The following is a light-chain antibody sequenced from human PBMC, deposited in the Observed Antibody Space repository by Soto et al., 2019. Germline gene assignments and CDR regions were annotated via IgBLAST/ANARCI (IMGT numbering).Light chain of an antibody. CDR1: SSDVGGYNY. Sequence: SALTQPRSASGSAGQSITISCTGTSSDVGGYNYVSWYQQHPAKAPKLIIFDVSKRPSGVPNRFSGSKSGNTASLTISGLRAEDEADYYCCSYVGRNTYVFGTGTKATGL. CDR3: CSYVGRNTYV. V-gene: IGLV2-11*01. CDR2: DVS. J-gene: IGLJ1*01.